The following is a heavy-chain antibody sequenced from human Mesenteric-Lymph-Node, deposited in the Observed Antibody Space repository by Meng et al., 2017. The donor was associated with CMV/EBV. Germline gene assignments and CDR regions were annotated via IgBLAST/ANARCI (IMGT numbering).Heavy chain of an antibody. D-gene: IGHD1-26*01. J-gene: IGHJ4*02. V-gene: IGHV3-48*04. CDR1: GFTFSSYS. CDR2: ISSSSSTI. CDR3: ARKGGKEEDY. Sequence: GESLKISCAASGFTFSSYSMNWVRQAPGKGLEWVSYISSSSSTIYYADSVKGRFTISRDNAKNSLYLQMNSLRAEDTAAYYCARKGGKEEDYWGQGTLVTVSS.